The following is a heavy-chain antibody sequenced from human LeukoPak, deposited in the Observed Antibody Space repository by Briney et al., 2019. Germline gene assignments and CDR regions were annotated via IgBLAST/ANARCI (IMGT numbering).Heavy chain of an antibody. J-gene: IGHJ5*02. D-gene: IGHD3-16*02. CDR1: GASIDSHSW. V-gene: IGHV4-4*02. CDR2: IYHSGGA. Sequence: SGTLSLTCAVSGASIDSHSWWSWVRQPPGKGLEWIGEIYHSGGANYKPSLKSRVTMSVDTSKNHFSLKLTSVTAADTAVYYCARAYYDYVWGSYRHGWFDPWGQGTLVTVSS. CDR3: ARAYYDYVWGSYRHGWFDP.